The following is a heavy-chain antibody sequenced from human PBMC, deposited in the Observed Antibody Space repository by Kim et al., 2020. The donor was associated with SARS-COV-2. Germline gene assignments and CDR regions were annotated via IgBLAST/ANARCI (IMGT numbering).Heavy chain of an antibody. J-gene: IGHJ5*02. Sequence: SYNPSLKSRVTIPRDTSKTQFSLQRSSVTAADTAVYYCARSEDLMGPVAPWGQGTLVTVSS. CDR3: ARSEDLMGPVAP. V-gene: IGHV4-39*01. D-gene: IGHD3-10*01.